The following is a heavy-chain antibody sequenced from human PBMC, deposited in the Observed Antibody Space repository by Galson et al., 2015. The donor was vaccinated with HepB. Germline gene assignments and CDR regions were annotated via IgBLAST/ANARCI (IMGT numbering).Heavy chain of an antibody. V-gene: IGHV3-23*01. D-gene: IGHD7-27*01. CDR3: AKGSSTWDLGYYGMDV. CDR2: ISNTAANT. J-gene: IGHJ6*02. CDR1: GFTFSKYA. Sequence: SLTLSCPATGFTFSKYALSWVRQSPGQGPESVSSISNTAANTHYADSVKGRFTISRDNSKSRLYLQMNRLRAEDTALYYCAKGSSTWDLGYYGMDVWGHGTTVTVSS.